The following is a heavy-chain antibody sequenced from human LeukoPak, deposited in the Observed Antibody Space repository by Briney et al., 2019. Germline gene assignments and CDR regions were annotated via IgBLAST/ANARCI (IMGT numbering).Heavy chain of an antibody. J-gene: IGHJ4*02. CDR3: AKDSILIPASKSALDY. CDR2: ISSDGRDK. D-gene: IGHD2-2*01. Sequence: GGSLRLSCAASGFTFSSYAIHWVRQAPGKGLEWVAVISSDGRDKHHADSVKGRFTISRDNSKNTLYLQMNSLRAEDTAVYYCAKDSILIPASKSALDYWGQGTLVTVSS. CDR1: GFTFSSYA. V-gene: IGHV3-30*18.